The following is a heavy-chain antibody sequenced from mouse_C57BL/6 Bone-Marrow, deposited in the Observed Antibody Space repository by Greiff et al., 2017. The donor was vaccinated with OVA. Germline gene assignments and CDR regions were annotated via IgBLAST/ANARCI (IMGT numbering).Heavy chain of an antibody. J-gene: IGHJ4*01. Sequence: VQLMESGAELVRPGASVKLSCKASGYTFTYYYINWVKQRPGQGLEWIARIYPGSGNTYYNEKFKGKATLTAEKSSSTAYLQLSSLTSEDSAIYCYARADYYCSSYDDMDYWGQGTSVTVTT. CDR2: IYPGSGNT. CDR3: ARADYYCSSYDDMDY. D-gene: IGHD1-1*01. V-gene: IGHV1-76*01. CDR1: GYTFTYYY.